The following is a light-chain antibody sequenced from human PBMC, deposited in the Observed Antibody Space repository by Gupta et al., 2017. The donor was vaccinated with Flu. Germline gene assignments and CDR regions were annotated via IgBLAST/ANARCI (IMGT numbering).Light chain of an antibody. CDR2: EVS. Sequence: ISCKSSQSLLYSDGKTYMYWYLHRPGQPPQLPIDEVSSRFSRVPDRFSGSGSGTDFTLKISRVEAEDVGVYYCMQSIQLPLTFGGGTKVEIK. V-gene: IGKV2D-29*01. CDR3: MQSIQLPLT. CDR1: QSLLYSDGKTY. J-gene: IGKJ4*01.